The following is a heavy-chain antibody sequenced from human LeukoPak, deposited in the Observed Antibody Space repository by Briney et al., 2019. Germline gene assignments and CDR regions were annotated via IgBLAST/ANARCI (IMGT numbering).Heavy chain of an antibody. D-gene: IGHD3-9*01. Sequence: ASVKVSCKASGYTFTGYYMHWVRQATGQGLEWMGWMNPNSGNTGYAQKFQGRVTMTRNTSISTAYMELSSLRSEDTAVYYCARGSRRVGLRYFDSKARSNFDYWGQGTLVTVSS. J-gene: IGHJ4*02. CDR3: ARGSRRVGLRYFDSKARSNFDY. CDR1: GYTFTGYY. V-gene: IGHV1-8*02. CDR2: MNPNSGNT.